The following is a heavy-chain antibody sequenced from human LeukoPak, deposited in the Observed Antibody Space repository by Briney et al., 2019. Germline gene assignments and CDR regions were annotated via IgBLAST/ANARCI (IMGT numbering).Heavy chain of an antibody. V-gene: IGHV4-39*01. J-gene: IGHJ4*02. D-gene: IGHD3-16*02. CDR2: IYYSGST. CDR3: ARHSVVRLGELSPDY. CDR1: GGSISRSSYY. Sequence: KPSETPSLTCTVSGGSISRSSYYWGWIRQPPGQGLDWIGTIYYSGSTYYSPSLRGRVTISVDTSKNQFSLSLSSVTAADTAVYYCARHSVVRLGELSPDYWGQGTLVTVSS.